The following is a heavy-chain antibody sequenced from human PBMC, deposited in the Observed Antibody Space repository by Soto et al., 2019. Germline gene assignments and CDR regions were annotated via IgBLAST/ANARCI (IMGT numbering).Heavy chain of an antibody. J-gene: IGHJ3*02. D-gene: IGHD2-21*02. CDR3: ARDLPVVVTATAAFDI. CDR1: GYTFTNSG. CDR2: VSAYNGNT. V-gene: IGHV1-18*01. Sequence: QVHLLQSGAEVKKPGASVKVSCKASGYTFTNSGFSWVRQAPGQGLEWMGWVSAYNGNTNYAQKFQGRVTMTTDTSTNIVYMELKSLTSDDTAVYYCARDLPVVVTATAAFDIWGQGTIVTVSS.